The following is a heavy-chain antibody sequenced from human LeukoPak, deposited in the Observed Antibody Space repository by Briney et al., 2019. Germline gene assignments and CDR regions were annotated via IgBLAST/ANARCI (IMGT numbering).Heavy chain of an antibody. Sequence: PGGSLRLSCAASGFTFNNYDMNWVRQAPGKGLEWVSYIGGTSGNVYYADSVKGRFTISRDNSKNTLYLQMNSLRTEDTAVYYCARSGDPTELLWFGEFTYYFDYWGQGTLVTVSS. CDR1: GFTFNNYD. J-gene: IGHJ4*02. V-gene: IGHV3-48*01. CDR3: ARSGDPTELLWFGEFTYYFDY. CDR2: IGGTSGNV. D-gene: IGHD3-10*01.